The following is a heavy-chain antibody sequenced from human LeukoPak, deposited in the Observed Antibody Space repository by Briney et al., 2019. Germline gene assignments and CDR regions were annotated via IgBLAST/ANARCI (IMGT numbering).Heavy chain of an antibody. J-gene: IGHJ4*02. V-gene: IGHV3-7*04. CDR1: GFTFSSNW. D-gene: IGHD6-19*01. CDR2: IKEDGSEK. Sequence: GGSLRLSCAASGFTFSSNWMSWVRQAPGKGLEWVANIKEDGSEKYYVDSVKGRFTISRDNAKNSLYLQMNSLRAEDTAVYYCARVQRGIAVALDYWGQGTLATVSS. CDR3: ARVQRGIAVALDY.